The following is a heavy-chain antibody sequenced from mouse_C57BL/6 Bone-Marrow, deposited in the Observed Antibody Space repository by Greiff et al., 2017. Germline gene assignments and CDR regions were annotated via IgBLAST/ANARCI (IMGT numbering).Heavy chain of an antibody. CDR3: ARDRGKLGSWYFDV. CDR1: GFTFSSYA. CDR2: ISDGGSYT. D-gene: IGHD4-1*01. J-gene: IGHJ1*03. Sequence: EVHLVESGGGLVKPGGSLKLSCAASGFTFSSYAMSWVRQTPEKRLEWVATISDGGSYTYYPDNVKGRFTISRDNAKNNLYLQRSHLKSEETAMYYCARDRGKLGSWYFDVWGTGTTVTVSS. V-gene: IGHV5-4*01.